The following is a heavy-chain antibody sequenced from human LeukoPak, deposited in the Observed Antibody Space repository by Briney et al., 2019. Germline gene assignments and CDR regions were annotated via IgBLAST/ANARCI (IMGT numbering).Heavy chain of an antibody. V-gene: IGHV1-24*01. J-gene: IGHJ4*02. D-gene: IGHD6-19*01. Sequence: ASVKVSCKVSGYTLTELSMHWVRQAPGKGLEWMGGFDPEDGETIYAQKFQGRVTMAEGTSTDTAYMELSSLRSEDTAVYYCATDGGSGWTLDYWGQGTLVTVSS. CDR2: FDPEDGET. CDR3: ATDGGSGWTLDY. CDR1: GYTLTELS.